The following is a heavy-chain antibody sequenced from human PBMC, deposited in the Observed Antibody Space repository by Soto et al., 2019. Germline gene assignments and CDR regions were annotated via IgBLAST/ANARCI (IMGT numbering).Heavy chain of an antibody. D-gene: IGHD2-15*01. J-gene: IGHJ4*02. CDR1: GFTFGNYA. Sequence: GGFLRLSCRASGFTFGNYAMAWVRQAPGKGLEWVSGISASGGRTYYADSAKGRFTISRDNSNNTLYLQMSSLRAEDTAVYYCAKDLEVLSARFESWGQGALVTVSS. V-gene: IGHV3-23*01. CDR3: AKDLEVLSARFES. CDR2: ISASGGRT.